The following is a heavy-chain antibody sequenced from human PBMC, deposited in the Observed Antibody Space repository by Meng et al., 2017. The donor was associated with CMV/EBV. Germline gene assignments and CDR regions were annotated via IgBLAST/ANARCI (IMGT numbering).Heavy chain of an antibody. J-gene: IGHJ6*02. CDR2: IRYDGSNK. D-gene: IGHD5-18*01. CDR3: AKDLFVDTAMVTGYYYGMDV. CDR1: GFTFSSYG. V-gene: IGHV3-30*02. Sequence: GESLKLSCAASGFTFSSYGMHWVRQAPGKGLEWVAFIRYDGSNKYYADSVKGRFTISRDNSKNTLYLQMNSLRAEDTAVYYCAKDLFVDTAMVTGYYYGMDVWGQGTTVTVSS.